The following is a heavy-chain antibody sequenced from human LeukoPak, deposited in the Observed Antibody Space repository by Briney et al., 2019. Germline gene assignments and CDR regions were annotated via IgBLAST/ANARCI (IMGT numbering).Heavy chain of an antibody. V-gene: IGHV4-31*03. D-gene: IGHD3-16*02. J-gene: IGHJ4*02. CDR2: SYYSGST. CDR3: ARFKGDYVWGSYRPYYFDY. Sequence: SQTLSPTCTVSGGSISSGGYYWSWIRQHPGKGLEWIGYSYYSGSTYYNPSLKSRVTISVDTSKNQFSLKLSSVTAADTAVYYCARFKGDYVWGSYRPYYFDYWGQGTLVTVSS. CDR1: GGSISSGGYY.